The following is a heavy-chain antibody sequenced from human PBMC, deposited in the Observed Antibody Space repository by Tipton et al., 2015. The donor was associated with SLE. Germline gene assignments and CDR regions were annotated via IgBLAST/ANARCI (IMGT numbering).Heavy chain of an antibody. CDR1: GGSISSYY. CDR3: ARGESILLWFGQPPALDY. V-gene: IGHV4-59*12. D-gene: IGHD3-10*01. J-gene: IGHJ4*02. CDR2: IYYSGST. Sequence: TLSLTCTVSGGSISSYYWSWIRLPPGKGLEWIGYIYYSGSTNYNPSLKSRVTISVDTSKNQFSLKLSSVTAADTAVYYCARGESILLWFGQPPALDYWGQGTLVTLSS.